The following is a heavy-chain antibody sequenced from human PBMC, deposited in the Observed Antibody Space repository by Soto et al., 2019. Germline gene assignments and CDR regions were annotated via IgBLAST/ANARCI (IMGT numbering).Heavy chain of an antibody. CDR3: VKDLFGMDV. J-gene: IGHJ6*02. V-gene: IGHV3-64D*06. CDR1: GFTFNQYS. CDR2: ISSNGGGT. Sequence: PGGSLRLSCSASGFTFNQYSMQWVRQSPGKGLQFASTISSNGGGTDYTDSVKGRFTISRDNSKKTLYLQMSRLRPGDTAVYYCVKDLFGMDVWGQGTTVTVSS.